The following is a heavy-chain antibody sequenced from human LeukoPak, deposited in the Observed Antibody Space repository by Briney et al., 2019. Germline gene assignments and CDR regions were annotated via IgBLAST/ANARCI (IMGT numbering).Heavy chain of an antibody. CDR2: IYYSGST. V-gene: IGHV4-38-2*02. CDR3: ARHRGYYDSRGDGYYFDY. CDR1: GYSISSGYY. J-gene: IGHJ4*02. D-gene: IGHD3-22*01. Sequence: SETLSLTCTVSGYSISSGYYWGWIRQPPGKGLEWIGSIYYSGSTYYNPSLKSRVTISVDTSKNQFSLKLSSVTAADTAVYYCARHRGYYDSRGDGYYFDYWGQGTLVTVSS.